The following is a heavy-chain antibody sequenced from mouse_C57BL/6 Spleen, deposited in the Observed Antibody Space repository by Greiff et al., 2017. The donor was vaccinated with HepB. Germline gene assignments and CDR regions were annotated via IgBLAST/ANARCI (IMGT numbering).Heavy chain of an antibody. CDR2: IYPGSGNT. Sequence: QVQLQQSGAELVRPGASVKLSCKASGYTFTDYYINWVKQRPGQGLEWIARIYPGSGNTYYNEKFKGKATLTAEKSSSTAYMQLSSLTSEDSAVYFCARKYGSSYFDYWGQGTTLTVSS. CDR1: GYTFTDYY. CDR3: ARKYGSSYFDY. D-gene: IGHD1-1*01. J-gene: IGHJ2*01. V-gene: IGHV1-76*01.